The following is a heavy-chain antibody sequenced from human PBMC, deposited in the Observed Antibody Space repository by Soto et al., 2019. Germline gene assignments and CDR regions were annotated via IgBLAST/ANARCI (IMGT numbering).Heavy chain of an antibody. D-gene: IGHD3-16*01. CDR3: ATGALGGRQQLVRDAFDC. CDR1: GGTFDSYS. Sequence: QVQLVQSGAEVKKPGSSLRVSCRASGGTFDSYSISWVRQAPGQGLEWLGKVAPIFDFSSYAPKFQGRVTMTADKSTSIAYTDVSGLTSQDTAVYYCATGALGGRQQLVRDAFDCWSQGTKVTVSS. CDR2: VAPIFDFS. J-gene: IGHJ3*01. V-gene: IGHV1-69*02.